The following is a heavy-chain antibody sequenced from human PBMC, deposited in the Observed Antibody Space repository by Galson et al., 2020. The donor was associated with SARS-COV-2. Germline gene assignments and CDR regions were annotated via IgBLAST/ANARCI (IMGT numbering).Heavy chain of an antibody. CDR3: AVTTVTADAFDI. D-gene: IGHD4-17*01. Sequence: SETLSLTCTVSGGSISSSSYYWGWIRQPPGKGLEWIGSIYYSGSTYYNPSLKSRVTISVDTSKNQFSLKLSSVTAADTAVYYCAVTTVTADAFDIWGQGTMVTVSS. CDR2: IYYSGST. V-gene: IGHV4-39*01. CDR1: GGSISSSSYY. J-gene: IGHJ3*02.